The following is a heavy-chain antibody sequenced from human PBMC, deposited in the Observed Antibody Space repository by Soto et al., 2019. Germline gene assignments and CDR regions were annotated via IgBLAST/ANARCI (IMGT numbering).Heavy chain of an antibody. CDR1: WGTFPYYW. CDR3: ARGKWDLLLNRPEAFNI. V-gene: IGHV1-69*13. Sequence: SAEVASAASWGTFPYYWRLWLRQAPGHGIEWMGGLSPMFERSHYAERFQRRVTIIAADSTNTAYMELRGLSSEDAAIYYCARGKWDLLLNRPEAFNIWGQGTMVTVSS. D-gene: IGHD1-26*01. J-gene: IGHJ3*02. CDR2: LSPMFERS.